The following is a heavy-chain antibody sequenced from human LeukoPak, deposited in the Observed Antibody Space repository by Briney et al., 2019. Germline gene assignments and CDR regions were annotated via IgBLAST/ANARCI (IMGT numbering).Heavy chain of an antibody. CDR1: GGSISSGSYY. V-gene: IGHV4-61*02. CDR2: IYTSGST. CDR3: AREKVGRYYYYYGMDV. Sequence: SETLSLTCTVSGGSISSGSYYWSWIRQPAGKGLEWIGRIYTSGSTNYNPSLKSRVTTSVDTSKNQFSLKLSSVTAADTAVYYCAREKVGRYYYYYGMDVWGQGTTVTVSS. D-gene: IGHD1-26*01. J-gene: IGHJ6*02.